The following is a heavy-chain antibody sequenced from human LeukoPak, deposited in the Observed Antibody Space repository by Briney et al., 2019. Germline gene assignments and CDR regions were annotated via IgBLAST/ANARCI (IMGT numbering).Heavy chain of an antibody. Sequence: ASVKLSCKASGYTFTSYDINWVRQATGQGPEWMGWMNPNSGNTGYAQQFQGRVTMTRTTPASTAYMELSSLRSDDTAVYYCARGWFGQLLQDYWGQGTLVTVSS. J-gene: IGHJ4*02. CDR2: MNPNSGNT. CDR3: ARGWFGQLLQDY. V-gene: IGHV1-8*01. D-gene: IGHD3-10*01. CDR1: GYTFTSYD.